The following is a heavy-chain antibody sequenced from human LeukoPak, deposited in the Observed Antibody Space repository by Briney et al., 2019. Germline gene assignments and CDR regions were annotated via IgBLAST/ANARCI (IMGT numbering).Heavy chain of an antibody. CDR1: GGTFSSYA. CDR3: ARGAPFCSSTSCRDYYYGMDV. V-gene: IGHV1-69*13. J-gene: IGHJ6*02. D-gene: IGHD2-2*01. Sequence: GASVTVSCKASGGTFSSYAISWVRQAPGQGLEWMGGIIAIFGTANYAQKFQGRVTITADESTSTAYMELSSLRSEDTAVYYCARGAPFCSSTSCRDYYYGMDVWGQGTTVTVPS. CDR2: IIAIFGTA.